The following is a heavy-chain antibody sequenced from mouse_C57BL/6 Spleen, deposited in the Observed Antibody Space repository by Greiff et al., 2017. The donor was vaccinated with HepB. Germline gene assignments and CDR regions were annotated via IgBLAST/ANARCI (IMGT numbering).Heavy chain of an antibody. Sequence: EVQLVESGGGLVQPGGSLSLSCAASGFTFTDYYMSWVRQPPGKALEWLGFIRNKANGYTTEYSASVKGRFTISRDNSQSILYLQMNALRAEDSATYYCARESTTNYFDYWGQGTTLTVSS. V-gene: IGHV7-3*01. D-gene: IGHD1-1*01. CDR3: ARESTTNYFDY. CDR2: IRNKANGYTT. J-gene: IGHJ2*01. CDR1: GFTFTDYY.